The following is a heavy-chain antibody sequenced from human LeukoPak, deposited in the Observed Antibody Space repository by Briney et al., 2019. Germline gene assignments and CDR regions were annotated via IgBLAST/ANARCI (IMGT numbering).Heavy chain of an antibody. V-gene: IGHV4-34*01. J-gene: IGHJ4*02. D-gene: IGHD5-18*01. CDR2: INHSGST. CDR3: ARVDTAMVTDY. CDR1: GGSFSGYY. Sequence: PSETLSLTCAVYGGSFSGYYWSWIRQPPGKGLEWIGDINHSGSTNYNPSLKSRVTISLDTSKNQFSLKLSSVTAADTAVYYCARVDTAMVTDYWGQGTLVTVSS.